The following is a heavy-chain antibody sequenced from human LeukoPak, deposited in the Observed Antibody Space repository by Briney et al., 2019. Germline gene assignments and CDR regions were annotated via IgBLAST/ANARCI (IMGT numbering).Heavy chain of an antibody. CDR3: ARGATGWYADWFDP. CDR1: GYTFTSYD. D-gene: IGHD6-19*01. Sequence: GASVKVSCKATGYTFTSYDINWVRQATGQGLEWMGWMNPNSGNTGYAQKFQGRVTMTRNTSISTAYMELSSLRSEDTAVYYCARGATGWYADWFDPWGQGTLVTVSS. J-gene: IGHJ5*02. CDR2: MNPNSGNT. V-gene: IGHV1-8*01.